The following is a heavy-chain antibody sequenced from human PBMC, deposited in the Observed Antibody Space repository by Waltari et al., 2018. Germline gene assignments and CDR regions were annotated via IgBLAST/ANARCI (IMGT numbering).Heavy chain of an antibody. CDR3: ARDRITGTRRAPDY. Sequence: QVQLVQSGAEVKKPGASVKVSCKASGYTFTGYYMHWVRQAPGQGLEWMGRINPNSGGTNYAQKCQGRVTMTRDTSISTAYMELSRLRSDDTAVYYCARDRITGTRRAPDYWGQGTLVTVSS. CDR1: GYTFTGYY. V-gene: IGHV1-2*06. D-gene: IGHD1-7*01. J-gene: IGHJ4*02. CDR2: INPNSGGT.